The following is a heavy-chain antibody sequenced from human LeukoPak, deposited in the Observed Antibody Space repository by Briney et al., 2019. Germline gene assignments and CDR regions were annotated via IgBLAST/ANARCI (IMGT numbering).Heavy chain of an antibody. Sequence: GGSLRFSCAASGFTFSSYAMSWVRQAPGKGLEWVSAISGSGGSTYYADSVKGRFTISRDNSKNTLYLQMNSLRAEDTAVYYCAKDRGYCSSTSCPHHYFDYWGQGTLVTVSS. CDR2: ISGSGGST. CDR3: AKDRGYCSSTSCPHHYFDY. V-gene: IGHV3-23*01. D-gene: IGHD2-2*01. CDR1: GFTFSSYA. J-gene: IGHJ4*02.